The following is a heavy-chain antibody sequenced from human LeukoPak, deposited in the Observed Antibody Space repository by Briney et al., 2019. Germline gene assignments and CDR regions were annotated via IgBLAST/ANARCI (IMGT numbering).Heavy chain of an antibody. CDR3: ARDIVLIGYRGYDFSPSFEY. CDR1: GYTFTAYG. Sequence: ASVKVSCKASGYTFTAYGFSWVRQAPGQGLEWMGWISPYNGDTRYAQKFQGRVTMTTDTSTSTAYMELRSLISDDTAVYFCARDIVLIGYRGYDFSPSFEYWGQGTPVTVSS. CDR2: ISPYNGDT. D-gene: IGHD5-12*01. J-gene: IGHJ4*02. V-gene: IGHV1-18*01.